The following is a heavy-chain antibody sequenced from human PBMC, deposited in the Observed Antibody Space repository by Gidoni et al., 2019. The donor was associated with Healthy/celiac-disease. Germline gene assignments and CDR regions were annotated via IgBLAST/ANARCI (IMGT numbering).Heavy chain of an antibody. Sequence: EVQLVESGGGLVKPGGSLRVSCAASGFTFRSYRLNWVRQSSGTGLEWVSSISISSSYIYYADSVKGRFTISRDNAKNSLYLQMNSLRAEDTAVYYCARDPSKLELPYYYHYYYMDVWGKGTTVTVSS. V-gene: IGHV3-21*01. CDR1: GFTFRSYR. J-gene: IGHJ6*03. CDR3: ARDPSKLELPYYYHYYYMDV. D-gene: IGHD1-7*01. CDR2: ISISSSYI.